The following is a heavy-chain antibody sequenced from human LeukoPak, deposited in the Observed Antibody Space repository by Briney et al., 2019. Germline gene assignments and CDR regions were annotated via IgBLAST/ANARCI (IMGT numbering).Heavy chain of an antibody. CDR3: ARSIVGATGWFDP. Sequence: SETLSLTRTVSGGSISSYYWSWIRQPPGKGLEWIGYIYYSGSTNYNPSLKSRVTISVDTSKNQFSLKLSSVTAADTAVYYCARSIVGATGWFDPWGQGTLVTVSS. CDR2: IYYSGST. D-gene: IGHD1-26*01. J-gene: IGHJ5*02. CDR1: GGSISSYY. V-gene: IGHV4-59*08.